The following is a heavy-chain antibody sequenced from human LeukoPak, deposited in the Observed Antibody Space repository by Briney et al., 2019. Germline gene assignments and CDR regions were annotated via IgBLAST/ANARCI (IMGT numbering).Heavy chain of an antibody. D-gene: IGHD5-18*01. CDR2: LIPIFGTA. CDR3: AYTAMVTTFYYYYMDV. CDR1: GRTFSSYA. V-gene: IGHV1-69*05. J-gene: IGHJ6*03. Sequence: ASVKVSCKASGRTFSSYAISWVRQAPGQGLEWMGRLIPIFGTAHYAQKFQGRDTNTTDEYKSTANMELNTHSPEDTAVYYCAYTAMVTTFYYYYMDVWGKGTTVTVSS.